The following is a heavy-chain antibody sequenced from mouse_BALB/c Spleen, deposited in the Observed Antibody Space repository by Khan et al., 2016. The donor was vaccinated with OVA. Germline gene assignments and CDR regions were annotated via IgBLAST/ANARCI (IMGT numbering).Heavy chain of an antibody. D-gene: IGHD2-14*01. V-gene: IGHV2-6-4*01. CDR2: IWGGGGT. CDR3: ARAYYRYYGYYAMDY. CDR1: GFSLSRYN. Sequence: QVQLKESGPGLVAPSQSLSITCTVSGFSLSRYNIHWVRQPPGKGLEWLGMIWGGGGTDYNSTLKSRLSISKDKSKSQVFLKMNSLQNDDSAMYYCARAYYRYYGYYAMDYWGQGTSVTVAS. J-gene: IGHJ4*01.